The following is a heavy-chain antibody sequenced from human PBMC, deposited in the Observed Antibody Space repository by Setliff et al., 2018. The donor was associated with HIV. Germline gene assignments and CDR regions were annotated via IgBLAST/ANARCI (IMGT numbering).Heavy chain of an antibody. CDR2: IYSSGST. V-gene: IGHV4-4*07. CDR1: GGSLSSYY. J-gene: IGHJ1*01. Sequence: PSETLSLTCTVSGGSLSSYYWSWIRQPVGKGLEWIGRIYSSGSTNYNPSLKSRLTMSVDTSKNQFSLKLTSVTAADTAVYYCARSGSYVGPIQHWGQGTLVTVSS. D-gene: IGHD3-10*02. CDR3: ARSGSYVGPIQH.